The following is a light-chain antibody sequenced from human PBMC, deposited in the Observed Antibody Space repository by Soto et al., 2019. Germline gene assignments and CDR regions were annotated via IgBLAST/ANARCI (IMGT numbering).Light chain of an antibody. CDR3: QTWGSGII. CDR1: SAHSLFA. Sequence: QAVVTQSPSASASLGASVKLTCTLSSAHSLFAIAWHQQQPDKGPRFLMKLNNDGSHTKGDGIPDRFSGSSSEAERYLTISSLQSEDEADYYCQTWGSGIIFGGGTKVTVL. J-gene: IGLJ2*01. CDR2: LNNDGSH. V-gene: IGLV4-69*01.